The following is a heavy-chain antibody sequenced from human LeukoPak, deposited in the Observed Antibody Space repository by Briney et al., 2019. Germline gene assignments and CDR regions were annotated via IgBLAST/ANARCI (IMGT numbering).Heavy chain of an antibody. CDR3: ARILPRQYRPPYYYYMDV. CDR1: GFTFSSYT. D-gene: IGHD4-11*01. V-gene: IGHV3-21*01. CDR2: ISSSSSYI. J-gene: IGHJ6*03. Sequence: GGSLRLSCAASGFTFSSYTMNWVRQAPGKGLEWVSSISSSSSYIYYADSVKGRFTISRDNAKNSLYLQMNSLRAEDTAVYYCARILPRQYRPPYYYYMDVWGKGTTVTVSS.